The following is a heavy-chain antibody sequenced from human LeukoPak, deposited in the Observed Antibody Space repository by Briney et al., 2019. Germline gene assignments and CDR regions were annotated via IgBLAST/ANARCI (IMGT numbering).Heavy chain of an antibody. D-gene: IGHD6-13*01. Sequence: GASVKVSCTDSGYTFTSYATNWVRQDPGQGLEWMGGINTNTGNPTYAQGFTGRFVFSLDTSVSTAYLQISSLKAEDTAVYYCARGPLAAAGTLYGYWGQGTLVTVSS. CDR2: INTNTGNP. CDR1: GYTFTSYA. J-gene: IGHJ4*02. V-gene: IGHV7-4-1*02. CDR3: ARGPLAAAGTLYGY.